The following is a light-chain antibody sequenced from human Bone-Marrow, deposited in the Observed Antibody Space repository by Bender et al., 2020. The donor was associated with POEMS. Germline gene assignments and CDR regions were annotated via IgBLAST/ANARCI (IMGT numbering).Light chain of an antibody. Sequence: QSVLTQPPSASGTPGQRVTISCSGSNSNIGTNAVNWYQQFPGTAPKLLIYSDNQRPSGVPDRFYAFKSGTSASLAISGLQSEDEAEYVWAAWDAGLSGGVFGGGTKLTVL. CDR2: SDN. V-gene: IGLV1-44*01. J-gene: IGLJ3*02. CDR1: NSNIGTNA. CDR3: AAWDAGLSGGV.